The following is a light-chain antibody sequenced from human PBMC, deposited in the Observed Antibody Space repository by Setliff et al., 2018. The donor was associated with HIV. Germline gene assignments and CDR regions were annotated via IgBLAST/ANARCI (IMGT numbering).Light chain of an antibody. CDR1: SSDVGGSNY. J-gene: IGLJ2*01. CDR2: EVS. CDR3: SSYTTSSTRL. V-gene: IGLV2-14*01. Sequence: QSALTQPASVSGSPGQSITISCTGTSSDVGGSNYVSWYQQHPGKAPKLMIYEVSNRPSWVSNRFSGSKSGNTASLTISGLQAEDDADYYCSSYTTSSTRLFGGGTKVTVL.